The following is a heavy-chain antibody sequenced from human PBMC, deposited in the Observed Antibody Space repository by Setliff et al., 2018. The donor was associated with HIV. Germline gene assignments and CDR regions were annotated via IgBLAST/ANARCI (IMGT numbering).Heavy chain of an antibody. Sequence: ASVKVSCKASGYTFTSYAMHWVRQAPGQRLEWMGWINAGNGNTYYSQKFQGRVTITRDTSASTAHMELSSLRSEDTAVYYCAREIRNYDFWSGYWEDHYFDSWGQGTLVT. CDR1: GYTFTSYA. V-gene: IGHV1-3*01. CDR2: INAGNGNT. CDR3: AREIRNYDFWSGYWEDHYFDS. D-gene: IGHD3-3*01. J-gene: IGHJ4*02.